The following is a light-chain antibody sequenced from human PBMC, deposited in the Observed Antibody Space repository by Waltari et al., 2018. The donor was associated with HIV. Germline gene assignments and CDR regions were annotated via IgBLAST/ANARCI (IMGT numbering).Light chain of an antibody. V-gene: IGLV2-14*01. CDR2: EVS. Sequence: QSALTQPASVSGSPAQSIPLSCTGTSSAVGGYDSVFWYQQHPGKAPKLMIYEVSSRPSVVSHRFSGSKSGNTASLTISGLQAEDEADYYCSSYTSRNTHVFVTGTKVTVL. J-gene: IGLJ1*01. CDR1: SSAVGGYDS. CDR3: SSYTSRNTHV.